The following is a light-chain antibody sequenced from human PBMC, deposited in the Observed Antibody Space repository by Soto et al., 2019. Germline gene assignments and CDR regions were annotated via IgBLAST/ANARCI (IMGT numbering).Light chain of an antibody. CDR1: QSLLYSNAFNY. CDR3: MQPLQSWT. CDR2: LGS. V-gene: IGKV2-28*01. J-gene: IGKJ1*01. Sequence: DIVMTQSPLSLPVTPGEPASISCRSSQSLLYSNAFNYLHWYLQKPGQSPQLLIYLGSNRASGVPDRFTGSGSGTDFTLKISRVEAEDVGVYYCMQPLQSWTFGQGTKVDNK.